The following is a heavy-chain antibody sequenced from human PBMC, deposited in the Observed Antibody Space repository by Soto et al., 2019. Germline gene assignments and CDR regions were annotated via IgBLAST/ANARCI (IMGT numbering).Heavy chain of an antibody. CDR1: GFTFDEHS. CDR2: IGYDAIYK. Sequence: QVQLEESGGGVVQPGGSLRLSCAASGFTFDEHSMHWVRQAPGKGLEWVAAIGYDAIYKFYADSVEGRFTISRDNSKNTLYLQMNSLRNEDTAVYYGVKSLITLGESQSSFFDYWGQGTLVSVSS. CDR3: VKSLITLGESQSSFFDY. J-gene: IGHJ4*02. D-gene: IGHD3-16*01. V-gene: IGHV3-30-3*02.